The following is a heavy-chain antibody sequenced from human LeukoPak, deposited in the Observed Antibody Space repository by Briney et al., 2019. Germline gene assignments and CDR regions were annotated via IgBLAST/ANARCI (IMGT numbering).Heavy chain of an antibody. D-gene: IGHD2-21*02. Sequence: SETLSLTCTVSGGSISYDYWSWLRQSPGKRLEWIGYIHYSGATNYNPSLKSRVTISVDTSKNQFSLKLSSVTAADTALYYCATLRGASTAVFDSWGQGALVTVSS. CDR2: IHYSGAT. V-gene: IGHV4-59*08. CDR3: ATLRGASTAVFDS. CDR1: GGSISYDY. J-gene: IGHJ4*02.